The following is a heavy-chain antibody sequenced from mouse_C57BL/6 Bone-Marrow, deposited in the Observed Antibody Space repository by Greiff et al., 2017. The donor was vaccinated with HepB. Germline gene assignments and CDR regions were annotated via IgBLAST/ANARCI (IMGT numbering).Heavy chain of an antibody. CDR1: GYTFTSYW. D-gene: IGHD1-1*01. CDR2: IDPSDSYT. CDR3: ARKRNYGSRGNYFDY. J-gene: IGHJ2*01. V-gene: IGHV1-69*01. Sequence: QVQLQQSGAELVMPGASVKLSCKASGYTFTSYWMHWVKQRPGQGLEWIGEIDPSDSYTNYNQKFKGKSTLTVDKSSSTAYMQLSSLTSEDSAVYYCARKRNYGSRGNYFDYWGQGTTLTVSS.